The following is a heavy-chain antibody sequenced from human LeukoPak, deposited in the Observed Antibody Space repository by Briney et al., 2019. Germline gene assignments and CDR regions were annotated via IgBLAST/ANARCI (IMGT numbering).Heavy chain of an antibody. V-gene: IGHV4-59*01. J-gene: IGHJ5*02. CDR2: IYYSGST. Sequence: MASETLSLTCPVSGGSISGDHSNWIRQPPGKGLEWIGYIYYSGSTNYNPSLKSRVTISLDSSKNQFSLRLSSVAPADTAAYYCASLHMDSSTGTFGWLYPWGQGTLVTVSS. CDR3: ASLHMDSSTGTFGWLYP. D-gene: IGHD1-14*01. CDR1: GGSISGDH.